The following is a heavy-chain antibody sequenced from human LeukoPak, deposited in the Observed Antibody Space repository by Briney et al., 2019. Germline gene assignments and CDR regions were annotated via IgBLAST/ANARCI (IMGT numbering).Heavy chain of an antibody. CDR2: IRYDGSNK. V-gene: IGHV3-30*02. CDR1: GFTFSSYG. CDR3: AREPTGDRGGFFDF. D-gene: IGHD7-27*01. Sequence: GGSLRLSCAASGFTFSSYGMHWVRQAPGKGLEWVAFIRYDGSNKYYADSVKGRFTISRDNAKNSLSLQMNSLRAEDTAVYYCAREPTGDRGGFFDFWGQGALVTVSS. J-gene: IGHJ4*02.